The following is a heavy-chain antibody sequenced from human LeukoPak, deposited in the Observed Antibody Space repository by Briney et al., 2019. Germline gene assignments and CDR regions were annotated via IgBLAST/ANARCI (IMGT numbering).Heavy chain of an antibody. CDR2: IYHSGST. D-gene: IGHD3-10*01. V-gene: IGHV4-4*02. CDR3: ARGIGGSGSSIDY. CDR1: GGSISSSNW. Sequence: PSGTLSLTCAVSGGSISSSNWWSWVRPPPGKGLEWIGEIYHSGSTNYNPSLKSRVTISVDKSKNQFSLKLSCVTAADTAVYYCARGIGGSGSSIDYWGQGTLVTVSS. J-gene: IGHJ4*02.